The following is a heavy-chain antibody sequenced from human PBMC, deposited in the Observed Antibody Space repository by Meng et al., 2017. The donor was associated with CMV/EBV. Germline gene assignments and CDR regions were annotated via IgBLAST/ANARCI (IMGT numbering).Heavy chain of an antibody. CDR2: IYYSGST. Sequence: SETLSLTCTVSGGSVSSGSYYWSWIRQPPGQGLEWIGYIYYSGSTNYNPSLKSRVTISVDTSKNQFSLKLSSVTAADTAVYYCARESVVVPAAMIIKQPDYYYYGMDVWGQGTTVTVSS. J-gene: IGHJ6*02. V-gene: IGHV4-61*01. CDR3: ARESVVVPAAMIIKQPDYYYYGMDV. D-gene: IGHD2-2*01. CDR1: GGSVSSGSYY.